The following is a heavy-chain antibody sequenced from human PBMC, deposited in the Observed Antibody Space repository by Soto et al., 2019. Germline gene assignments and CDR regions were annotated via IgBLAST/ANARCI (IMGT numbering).Heavy chain of an antibody. CDR3: ASSFTSSQWRYGMDV. CDR2: ISAYNGNT. J-gene: IGHJ6*02. CDR1: GYTFSNYG. D-gene: IGHD2-2*01. Sequence: QVQLVQSGAEVKKPGASVKVSCKASGYTFSNYGFSWVRQAPGQRLEWMGWISAYNGNTNYAQKVQGRVTMTTDTSSXTAYMELRSLRSDDTAVYYCASSFTSSQWRYGMDVWGQGTTVTVSS. V-gene: IGHV1-18*01.